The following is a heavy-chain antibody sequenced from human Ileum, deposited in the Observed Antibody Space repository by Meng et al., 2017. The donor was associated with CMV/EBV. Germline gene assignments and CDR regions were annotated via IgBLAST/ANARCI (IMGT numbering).Heavy chain of an antibody. D-gene: IGHD3-10*01. J-gene: IGHJ4*02. CDR2: NTHSGRA. Sequence: QVPLPTWGAGLVKPSETLSLPCAVFGGSFTDYYWTWFRQSPGKGLEWVGENTHSGRAYYSSSLTGRATISVDMSKYQFSLKLPSVTAADTAIYYCARGLASGWPDYWGQGTLVTVSS. V-gene: IGHV4-34*01. CDR1: GGSFTDYY. CDR3: ARGLASGWPDY.